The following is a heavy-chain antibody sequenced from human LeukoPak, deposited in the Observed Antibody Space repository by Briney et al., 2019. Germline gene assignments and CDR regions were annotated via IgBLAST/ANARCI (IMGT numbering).Heavy chain of an antibody. V-gene: IGHV3-9*01. Sequence: GGSLRLSCAASGFTFDDYAMHWVRQAPGKGLEWASGISWNSGSIGYADSVKGRFTISRDNAKNSLYLQLNSLRAEDTALYYCAKDIWTWFRDRLFRSRFDYWGQGTLVTVSS. J-gene: IGHJ4*02. CDR1: GFTFDDYA. CDR3: AKDIWTWFRDRLFRSRFDY. CDR2: ISWNSGSI. D-gene: IGHD3/OR15-3a*01.